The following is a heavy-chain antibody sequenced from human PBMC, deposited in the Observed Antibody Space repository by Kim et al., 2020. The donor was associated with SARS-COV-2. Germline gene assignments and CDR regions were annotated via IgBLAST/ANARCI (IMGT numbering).Heavy chain of an antibody. CDR2: ITKSSTTI. D-gene: IGHD3-16*01. Sequence: GGSLRLSCATSGFTFSAYDMNWVRLPPGKGLEWLSFITKSSTTIYYADSVEGRFTISRDNAKNSLFLQMNSLRDEDTALYYCVRDRMGGAFDMWGQGTMVTVSS. CDR1: GFTFSAYD. CDR3: VRDRMGGAFDM. V-gene: IGHV3-48*02. J-gene: IGHJ3*02.